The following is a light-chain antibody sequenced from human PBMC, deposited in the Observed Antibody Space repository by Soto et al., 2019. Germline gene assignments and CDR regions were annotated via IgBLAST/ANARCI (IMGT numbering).Light chain of an antibody. Sequence: EIVLTQSPRPLSLSPGERATLSCKSSQSLRSTSLAWYQQKPGQAPRLLIYSASTRATGIPARFSGSGSGTEFTLTISSLQSEDFAVYYCQQYNNWPLTFGGGTKVDIK. V-gene: IGKV3-15*01. CDR3: QQYNNWPLT. CDR2: SAS. CDR1: QSLRST. J-gene: IGKJ4*01.